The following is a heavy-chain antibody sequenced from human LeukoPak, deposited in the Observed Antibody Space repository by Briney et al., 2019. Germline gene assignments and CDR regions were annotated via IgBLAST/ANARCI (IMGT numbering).Heavy chain of an antibody. D-gene: IGHD3-10*01. CDR2: IWYDGSNK. Sequence: GGSLRLSCAASGFTFSSYAMSWVRQAPGKGLEWVAVIWYDGSNKYYADSVKGRFTISRDNSKNTLYLQMNSLRAEDTAVYYCARTPLRGGFYYGMDVWGQGTTVTVSS. J-gene: IGHJ6*02. CDR1: GFTFSSYA. V-gene: IGHV3-33*08. CDR3: ARTPLRGGFYYGMDV.